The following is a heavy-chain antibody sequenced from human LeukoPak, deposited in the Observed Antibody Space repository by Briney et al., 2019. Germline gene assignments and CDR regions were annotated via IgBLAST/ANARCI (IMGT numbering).Heavy chain of an antibody. CDR3: ASAMVTFDY. CDR1: GGSINSSYW. Sequence: SETLSLTCAVSGGSINSSYWRSWVRPPPRKGLEWIGEIYHGGSTNYNPSLKSRVTISVDKSKNQFSLKLSSVTAADTAVYYCASAMVTFDYWGQGTLVTVSS. V-gene: IGHV4-4*02. J-gene: IGHJ4*02. CDR2: IYHGGST. D-gene: IGHD5-18*01.